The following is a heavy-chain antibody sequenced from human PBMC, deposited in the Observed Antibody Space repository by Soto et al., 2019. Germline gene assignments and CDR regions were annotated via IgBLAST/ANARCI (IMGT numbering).Heavy chain of an antibody. CDR1: GGSISSSSYY. D-gene: IGHD3-9*01. J-gene: IGHJ6*02. CDR3: ARHGMGLYDIFTGPIKTDYYYCGMDV. CDR2: IYYSGST. Sequence: SETLSLTCTVSGGSISSSSYYWGWIRQPPGKGLEWIGSIYYSGSTYYNPSLKSRVTISVDTSKNQFSLKLSSVTAADTAVSYCARHGMGLYDIFTGPIKTDYYYCGMDVWGQGTTVTVSS. V-gene: IGHV4-39*01.